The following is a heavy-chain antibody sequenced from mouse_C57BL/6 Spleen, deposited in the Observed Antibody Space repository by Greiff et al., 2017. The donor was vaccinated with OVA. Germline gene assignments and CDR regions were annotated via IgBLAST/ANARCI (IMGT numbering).Heavy chain of an antibody. CDR3: TTCGSKCYAMAY. CDR1: GFNIKDYY. Sequence: VQLQQSGAELVRPGASVKLSCTASGFNIKDYYMHWVKQRPEQGLEWIGRIDPEDGDTEYAPKFQGKATMTADTSSNTAYLQLSSLTSEDTAVYYCTTCGSKCYAMAYWGQGTSVTVSS. CDR2: IDPEDGDT. D-gene: IGHD1-1*01. J-gene: IGHJ4*01. V-gene: IGHV14-1*01.